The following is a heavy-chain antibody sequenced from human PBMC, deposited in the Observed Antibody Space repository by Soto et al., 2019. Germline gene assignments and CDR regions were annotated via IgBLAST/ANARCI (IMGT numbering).Heavy chain of an antibody. Sequence: GGSLRLSCAASGFSFSHYWMHWVRQAPGKGLVWVSRISPDGRTTNYADSVKRRFTISRDNAKSTLYLQMNSLTGEDGAVYYCADSWLPTSYWGPGTLVTVSS. CDR3: ADSWLPTSY. V-gene: IGHV3-74*01. D-gene: IGHD3-10*01. CDR1: GFSFSHYW. CDR2: ISPDGRTT. J-gene: IGHJ4*02.